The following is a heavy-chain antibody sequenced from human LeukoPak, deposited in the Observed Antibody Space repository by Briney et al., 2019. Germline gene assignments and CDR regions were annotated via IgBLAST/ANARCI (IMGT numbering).Heavy chain of an antibody. V-gene: IGHV4-4*02. J-gene: IGHJ3*02. D-gene: IGHD7-27*01. Sequence: PSETLSLTCTVSGDSINSLDLWSWVRQPPGKGLEWIGEMYLSGTTHSNPSVKSRVTISIDKSKNQFSLKLSSVTAADTAVYYCATHLGKAVDAFDIWGQGTMVTVSS. CDR3: ATHLGKAVDAFDI. CDR1: GDSINSLDL. CDR2: MYLSGTT.